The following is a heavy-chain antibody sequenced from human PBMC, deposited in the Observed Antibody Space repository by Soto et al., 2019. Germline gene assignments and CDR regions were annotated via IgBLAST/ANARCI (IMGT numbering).Heavy chain of an antibody. V-gene: IGHV3-23*01. D-gene: IGHD6-6*01. J-gene: IGHJ4*02. CDR1: GFFFSSYA. Sequence: PGGSLRLSCVASGFFFSSYAMSWVRQAPGKGLEWVSAISGSGDSTYYADYVKGRFTISRDNSKKTLYLQMNSLRAEDTAVYYCAKGGGRIVPRHFDNWGQGILVTVSS. CDR2: ISGSGDST. CDR3: AKGGGRIVPRHFDN.